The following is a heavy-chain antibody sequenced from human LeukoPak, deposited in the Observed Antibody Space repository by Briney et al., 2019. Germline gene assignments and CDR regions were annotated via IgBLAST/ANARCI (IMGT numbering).Heavy chain of an antibody. CDR3: ARGGLLWFGEFPYYFDY. J-gene: IGHJ4*02. V-gene: IGHV4-34*01. Sequence: SETLSLTCAVYGGSFSGYYWSWVRQPPGKGLEWIGEINHSGSINYNPSLKSRVTISVDTSKNQFSLQLNSVTPEDTAVYYCARGGLLWFGEFPYYFDYWGQGTLVTVSS. CDR2: INHSGSI. D-gene: IGHD3-10*01. CDR1: GGSFSGYY.